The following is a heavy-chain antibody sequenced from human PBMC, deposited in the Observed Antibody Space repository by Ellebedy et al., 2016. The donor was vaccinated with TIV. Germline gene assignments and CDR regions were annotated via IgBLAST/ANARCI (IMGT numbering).Heavy chain of an antibody. J-gene: IGHJ6*02. D-gene: IGHD6-25*01. CDR2: IHSSGTT. CDR3: ATARRDPYYSGMDV. V-gene: IGHV4-39*01. Sequence: MPSETLSLTCTVPGGPISSSTSYWGWIRQPPGKGLEWIGSIHSSGTTYYNPSLKSRLAISIVTSQSQFSLHLRSVTAADTAVYYCATARRDPYYSGMDVWGRGTTVTVSS. CDR1: GGPISSSTSY.